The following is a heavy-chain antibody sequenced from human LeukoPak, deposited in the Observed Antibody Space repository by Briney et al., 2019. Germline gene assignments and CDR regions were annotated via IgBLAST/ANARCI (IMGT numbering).Heavy chain of an antibody. CDR3: ARGTTALMDV. J-gene: IGHJ6*03. V-gene: IGHV3-21*01. Sequence: GGSLRLSCAASGFTFSSYSMNWVRQAPGKGLEWVSSISSGTSFIYYADSVKGRFTISRDNAKNSLYLQMNSLRAEDTAVYYCARGTTALMDVWGKGTTVTVSS. D-gene: IGHD2-21*02. CDR2: ISSGTSFI. CDR1: GFTFSSYS.